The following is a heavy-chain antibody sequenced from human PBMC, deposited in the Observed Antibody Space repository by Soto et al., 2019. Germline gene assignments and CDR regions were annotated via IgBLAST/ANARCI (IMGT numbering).Heavy chain of an antibody. CDR1: GGSISSGGYY. Sequence: QVELQESGPGLVKPSQTLSLTCTVSGGSISSGGYYWSWVRQHPGKGLEWIGYIYDSGSTYYNPSLKRRVTISVDTSKNQFSLKLTSVTAADTAVYYCASQATGWYPAYWGQGTLVTVSS. CDR2: IYDSGST. D-gene: IGHD6-19*01. CDR3: ASQATGWYPAY. J-gene: IGHJ4*02. V-gene: IGHV4-31*03.